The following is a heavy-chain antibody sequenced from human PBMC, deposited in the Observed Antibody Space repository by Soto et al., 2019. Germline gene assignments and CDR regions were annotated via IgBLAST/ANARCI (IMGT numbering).Heavy chain of an antibody. J-gene: IGHJ5*02. CDR3: VRGGYLQNPGSDA. Sequence: QVQLVESGGGVVQTGTSLRLSCVASGFSFGSHARHWVRQAPGKGLQWVAVISYHGVNKYYTDSVRGRFTVSRDNSKNTVYLQVDSLRSEDTGVYHCVRGGYLQNPGSDAWGQGTLVTVSS. CDR2: ISYHGVNK. CDR1: GFSFGSHA. V-gene: IGHV3-30*04. D-gene: IGHD5-18*01.